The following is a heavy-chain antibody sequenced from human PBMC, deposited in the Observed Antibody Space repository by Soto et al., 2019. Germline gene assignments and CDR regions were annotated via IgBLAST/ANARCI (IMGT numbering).Heavy chain of an antibody. V-gene: IGHV1-46*01. CDR2: INPSGGST. Sequence: VKVSCKASGYTFTSYYMHWVRQAPGQGLEWMGIINPSGGSTSYAQKSQGRVTMTRDTSTSTVYMELSSLRSEDTAVYYCARERAATVAFDYWGQGTLVTVSS. J-gene: IGHJ4*02. CDR3: ARERAATVAFDY. D-gene: IGHD2-15*01. CDR1: GYTFTSYY.